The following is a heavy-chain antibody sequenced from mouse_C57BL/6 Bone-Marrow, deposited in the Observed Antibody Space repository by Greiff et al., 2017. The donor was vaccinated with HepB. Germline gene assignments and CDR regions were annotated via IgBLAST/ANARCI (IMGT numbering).Heavy chain of an antibody. Sequence: VQLQQSGAELVKPGASVKLSCKASGYTFTEYSIHWVKQRPGQGLEWIGWFYPGSGSIKYNEKFKGKATLTADKSSSTAYMELSRLTSEDSAVYFCARHERPYYYGSHLDYWGKGTTLTVSS. CDR2: FYPGSGSI. CDR3: ARHERPYYYGSHLDY. V-gene: IGHV1-62-2*01. D-gene: IGHD1-1*01. J-gene: IGHJ2*01. CDR1: GYTFTEYS.